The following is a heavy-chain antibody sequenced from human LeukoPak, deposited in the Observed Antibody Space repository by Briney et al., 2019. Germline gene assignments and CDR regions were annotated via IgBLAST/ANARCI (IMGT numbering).Heavy chain of an antibody. CDR2: IKQDGSEE. J-gene: IGHJ6*02. D-gene: IGHD3-10*01. CDR1: GFTLTDYR. CDR3: ARGGDGMDV. Sequence: GGSLRLSCAASGFTLTDYRMSWVCQAPGKGLEWVANIKQDGSEEYYVDSVKGRFTISRDNAKNTLYVQMNSLRAEDTAVYYCARGGDGMDVWGQGTTVTVSS. V-gene: IGHV3-7*01.